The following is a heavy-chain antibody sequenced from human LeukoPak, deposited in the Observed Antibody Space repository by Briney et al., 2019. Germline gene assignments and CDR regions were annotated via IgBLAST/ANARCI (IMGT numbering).Heavy chain of an antibody. D-gene: IGHD3-22*01. CDR1: GGSISSYY. CDR3: ARDADSSGYYFSI. CDR2: IYTSVST. Sequence: SETLSLTCTVSGGSISSYYWSRIRQPAGKGLEWIGRIYTSVSTNYNPSLKSRVTMSVDTSKNQFSLKLSSVTAADTAVYYCARDADSSGYYFSIWGQGTLVTVSS. V-gene: IGHV4-4*07. J-gene: IGHJ4*02.